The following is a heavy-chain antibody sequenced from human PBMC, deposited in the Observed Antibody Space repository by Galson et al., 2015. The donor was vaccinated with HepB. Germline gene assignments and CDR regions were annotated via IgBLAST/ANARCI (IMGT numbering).Heavy chain of an antibody. V-gene: IGHV1-69*04. J-gene: IGHJ3*02. CDR3: ARDLGYYDSSGYSYHAFDI. CDR2: IIPILGIA. D-gene: IGHD3-22*01. CDR1: GGTFSSYT. Sequence: SVKVSCKASGGTFSSYTISWVRQAPGQGLEWMGRIIPILGIANYAQKFQGRVTITADKSTSTAYMELSSLRSEDTAVCYCARDLGYYDSSGYSYHAFDIWGQGTMVTVSS.